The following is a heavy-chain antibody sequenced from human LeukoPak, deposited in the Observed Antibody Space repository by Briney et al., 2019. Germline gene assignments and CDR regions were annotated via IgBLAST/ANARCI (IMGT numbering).Heavy chain of an antibody. CDR1: GFTFSSHV. D-gene: IGHD3-3*01. J-gene: IGHJ4*02. CDR2: ISSSGDIT. Sequence: GGSLRLSCAASGFTFSSHVMIWVRQAPGKGLDWVSAISSSGDITSYADSVKGRFTISRDNSKNTLYLHMSSLSVEDTAVYYCAKDGTIFGVMIPYYFDSWGQGILVTVSS. CDR3: AKDGTIFGVMIPYYFDS. V-gene: IGHV3-23*01.